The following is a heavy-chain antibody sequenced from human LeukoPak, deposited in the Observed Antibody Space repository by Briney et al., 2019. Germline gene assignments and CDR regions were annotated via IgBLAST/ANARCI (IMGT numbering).Heavy chain of an antibody. CDR3: AREAVPAARYYYMDV. J-gene: IGHJ6*03. D-gene: IGHD2-2*01. V-gene: IGHV3-30*02. CDR1: GFTFSSYG. CDR2: IRYDGSNK. Sequence: TGGSLRLSCAASGFTFSSYGMHWVRQAPGKGLEWVAFIRYDGSNKYYADSVKGRFTISRDNSKNTLYLQMNSLRAEDTAMYYCAREAVPAARYYYMDVWGKGTTVTVSS.